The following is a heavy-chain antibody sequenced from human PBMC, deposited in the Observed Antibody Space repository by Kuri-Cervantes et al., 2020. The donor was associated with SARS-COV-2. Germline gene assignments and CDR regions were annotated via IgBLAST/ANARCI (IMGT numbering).Heavy chain of an antibody. CDR2: ISYDGSNK. D-gene: IGHD3-9*01. CDR1: GFTFSSYG. CDR3: ARDGYFDWLFQGDYFDY. J-gene: IGHJ4*02. Sequence: GESLKISCAASGFTFSSYGMHWVRQAPGKGLEWVAVISYDGSNKYYADSVKGRFTISRDNSKNTLYLQMNSLRAEDTAVYYCARDGYFDWLFQGDYFDYWGQGTLVTVSS. V-gene: IGHV3-30*03.